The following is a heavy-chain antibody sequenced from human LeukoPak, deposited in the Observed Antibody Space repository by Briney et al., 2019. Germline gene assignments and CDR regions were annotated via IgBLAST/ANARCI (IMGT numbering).Heavy chain of an antibody. CDR1: GFTFSSYA. CDR3: AKEAVAAAGPFDY. Sequence: PGGSLRLSCAASGFTFSSYAMSWVRQAPGKGLEWVSSISGSGGSIYYADSVKGRFTISRDNSKSTLYPQMNSLRAEDTAIYYCAKEAVAAAGPFDYWGQGTLVTVSS. V-gene: IGHV3-23*01. J-gene: IGHJ4*02. CDR2: ISGSGGSI. D-gene: IGHD6-13*01.